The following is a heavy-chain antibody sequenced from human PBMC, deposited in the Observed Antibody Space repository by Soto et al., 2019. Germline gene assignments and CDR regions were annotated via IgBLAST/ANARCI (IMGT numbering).Heavy chain of an antibody. CDR2: IYYSGST. CDR3: ARGFRGGLGSYYFDY. Sequence: SETPSLTCTVSGGSISSGDYYWSWIRQPPGKGLEWIGYIYYSGSTYYNPSLKSRVTISVDTSKNQFSLKLSSVTAADTAVYYCARGFRGGLGSYYFDYWGQGTLVTVSS. D-gene: IGHD3-16*01. J-gene: IGHJ4*02. CDR1: GGSISSGDYY. V-gene: IGHV4-30-4*01.